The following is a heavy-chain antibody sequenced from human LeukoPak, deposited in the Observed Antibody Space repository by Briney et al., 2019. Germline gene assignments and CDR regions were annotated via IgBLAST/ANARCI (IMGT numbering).Heavy chain of an antibody. J-gene: IGHJ6*03. CDR3: AMIAAAGTSYYYMDV. Sequence: ASVQVSCKVSGYTLTELSMHWVRQAPGKGLEWMGGFDPEDGETIYAQKFQGRVTMTEDTSTDTAYMELSSLRSEDTAVYYCAMIAAAGTSYYYMDVWGKGTTVTVSS. CDR2: FDPEDGET. CDR1: GYTLTELS. V-gene: IGHV1-24*01. D-gene: IGHD6-13*01.